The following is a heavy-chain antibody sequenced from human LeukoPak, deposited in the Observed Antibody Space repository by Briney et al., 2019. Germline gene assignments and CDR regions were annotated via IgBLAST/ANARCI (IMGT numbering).Heavy chain of an antibody. V-gene: IGHV3-30*04. D-gene: IGHD3-9*01. Sequence: GGSLRLSCSASGFSYSNYDMYWIRQAPGKGLGWVAVISYDRSNEKYADSVKGRFTISRDNFKNTMYLQMNSLRTDDTAVYYCVRGGEDDFLTGPYGMDYWGQGTLVIVSS. CDR3: VRGGEDDFLTGPYGMDY. J-gene: IGHJ4*02. CDR1: GFSYSNYD. CDR2: ISYDRSNE.